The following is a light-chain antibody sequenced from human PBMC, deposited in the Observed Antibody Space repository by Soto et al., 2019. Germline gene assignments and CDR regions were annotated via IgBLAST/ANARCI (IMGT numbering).Light chain of an antibody. J-gene: IGLJ1*01. V-gene: IGLV1-40*01. CDR2: GNS. Sequence: QSVLTQPPSVSGAPGQRVTISCTGSSSNIGAGYDVHWYQQLPGTAPKFLIYGNSNRPSGVPDRFSGSKSDTSASLAITGLQAEDEADYYCQSYDSSLSGLYVFGTGIKLTVL. CDR1: SSNIGAGYD. CDR3: QSYDSSLSGLYV.